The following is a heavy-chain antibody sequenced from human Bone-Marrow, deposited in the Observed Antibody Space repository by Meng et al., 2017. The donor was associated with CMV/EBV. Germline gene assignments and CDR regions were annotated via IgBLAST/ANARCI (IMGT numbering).Heavy chain of an antibody. CDR2: ISFSSSYI. CDR1: GFIFSTYS. D-gene: IGHD6-13*01. CDR3: ARDPSTTASGPIGH. J-gene: IGHJ5*02. Sequence: EPLSLTCAASGFIFSTYSMTWVRQAPGKGLEWVSSISFSSSYIHYADSVKGRFTISRDNAKNSLYLQMNSLRADDTAVYYCARDPSTTASGPIGHWGQGTLVTVSS. V-gene: IGHV3-21*01.